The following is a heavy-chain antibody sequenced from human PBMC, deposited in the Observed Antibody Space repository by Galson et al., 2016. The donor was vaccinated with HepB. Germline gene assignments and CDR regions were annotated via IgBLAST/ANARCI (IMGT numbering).Heavy chain of an antibody. V-gene: IGHV4-59*01. J-gene: IGHJ5*01. Sequence: ETLSLTCTLSGGSISDGYWSWIRQPPGQTLQWIGHIGYSGTTHYNPSRKSRLTLSVNTSKNQFSLKLNSVTPADTAVYYCAKDGPDYNSRLDPWGQGILVTVSS. CDR1: GGSISDGY. CDR3: AKDGPDYNSRLDP. D-gene: IGHD4-11*01. CDR2: IGYSGTT.